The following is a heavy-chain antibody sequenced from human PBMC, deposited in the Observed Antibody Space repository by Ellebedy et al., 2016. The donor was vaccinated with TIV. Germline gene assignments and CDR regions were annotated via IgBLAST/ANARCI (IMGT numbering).Heavy chain of an antibody. CDR1: GFNFSAHY. Sequence: PGGSLRLSCAASGFNFSAHYMDWVRQAPGKGLEWVGRIRNKANSYTTEYAASVQGRFTFSRDDSGKSAYLQMNSLKTEDTAMYYCARDDEDSDAYDIWGQGTMVTVSS. V-gene: IGHV3-72*01. J-gene: IGHJ3*02. CDR3: ARDDEDSDAYDI. D-gene: IGHD6-6*01. CDR2: IRNKANSYTT.